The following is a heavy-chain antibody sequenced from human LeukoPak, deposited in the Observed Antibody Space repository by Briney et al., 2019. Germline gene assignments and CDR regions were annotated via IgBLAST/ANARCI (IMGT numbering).Heavy chain of an antibody. J-gene: IGHJ5*02. CDR1: GGSIRSYY. D-gene: IGHD1-26*01. V-gene: IGHV4-59*01. CDR2: IYYIGST. CDR3: ARGGIVGSRTNWFDP. Sequence: PSENLSLTCTVSGGSIRSYYWSWIRQPPGKGLECIGYIYYIGSTNYNPSLKSRVTISLDTSKSQFSLKLTSVTPADTAVYYCARGGIVGSRTNWFDPWGQGILVTVSS.